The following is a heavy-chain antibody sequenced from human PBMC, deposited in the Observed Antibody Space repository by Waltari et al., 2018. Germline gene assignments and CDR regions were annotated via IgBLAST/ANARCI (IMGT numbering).Heavy chain of an antibody. CDR1: GGTFSSYA. Sequence: QVQLVQSGAEVKKPGSWVKVSCRAAGGTFSSYAISWVRQAPGQGLEWMGRIIPIFGTANYAQKFQGRVTITADKSTSTAYMELSSLRSEDTAVYYCARSGYCSGGSCSYNWFDPWGQGTLVTVSS. CDR3: ARSGYCSGGSCSYNWFDP. D-gene: IGHD2-15*01. J-gene: IGHJ5*02. CDR2: IIPIFGTA. V-gene: IGHV1-69*08.